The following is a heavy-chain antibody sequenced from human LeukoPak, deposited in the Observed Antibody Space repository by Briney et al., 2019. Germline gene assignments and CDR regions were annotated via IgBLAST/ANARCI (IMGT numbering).Heavy chain of an antibody. Sequence: SETLSLTCAVYGGSFSGYYWSWIRQPPGKGLEWIGEINHSGSTNYNPSLKSRVTISVDTSKNQFSLKLSSVTAADTAVYYCARSRGYGYGSTRRYAFDIWGQGTMVTVSS. D-gene: IGHD5-18*01. J-gene: IGHJ3*02. CDR1: GGSFSGYY. CDR2: INHSGST. V-gene: IGHV4-34*01. CDR3: ARSRGYGYGSTRRYAFDI.